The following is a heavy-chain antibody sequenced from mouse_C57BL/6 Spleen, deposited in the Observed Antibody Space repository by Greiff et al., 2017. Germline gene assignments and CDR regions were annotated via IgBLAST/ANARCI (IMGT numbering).Heavy chain of an antibody. CDR3: AKGILLLFDY. Sequence: QVYVKQPGAELVKPGASVKLSCKASGYTFTSYWMHWVKQRPGQGLEWIGMIHPNSGSTNYNEKFKSKATLTVDKSSSTAYMQLSSLTSEDSAVYYCAKGILLLFDYWGQGTTLTVSS. CDR1: GYTFTSYW. CDR2: IHPNSGST. V-gene: IGHV1-64*01. D-gene: IGHD2-10*01. J-gene: IGHJ2*01.